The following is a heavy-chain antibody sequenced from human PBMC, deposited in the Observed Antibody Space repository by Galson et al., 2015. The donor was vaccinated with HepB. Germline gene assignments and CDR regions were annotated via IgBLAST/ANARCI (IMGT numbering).Heavy chain of an antibody. D-gene: IGHD5-12*01. CDR3: SRGGHTVATMYYWFDP. V-gene: IGHV4-34*01. J-gene: IGHJ5*02. CDR1: GESFCGYY. CDR2: INHSGST. Sequence: ETLSLTCAVYGESFCGYYWSWIRQPPGKGLEWIADINHSGSTNYNPSLHSPVPISVDTSKNQFSLKLSSVTAADTAVYYCSRGGHTVATMYYWFDPWGQGTLVTVSS.